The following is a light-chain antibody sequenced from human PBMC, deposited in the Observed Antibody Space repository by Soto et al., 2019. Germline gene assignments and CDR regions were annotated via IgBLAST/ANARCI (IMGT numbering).Light chain of an antibody. V-gene: IGKV3-11*01. CDR2: DAF. Sequence: EVVLTQSPVTLSLSPGERATLSCRASQNINNHLAWYQQKPGQPPRLLIYDAFNRATGIPARFSGSGSGTDFILTISSLEPEDFAIYYCQERSRWPRGSFGGGTRVEI. CDR3: QERSRWPRGS. J-gene: IGKJ4*01. CDR1: QNINNH.